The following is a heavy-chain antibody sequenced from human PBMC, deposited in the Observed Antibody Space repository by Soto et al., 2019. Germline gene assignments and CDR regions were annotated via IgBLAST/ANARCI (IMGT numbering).Heavy chain of an antibody. J-gene: IGHJ6*02. V-gene: IGHV1-69*06. D-gene: IGHD2-21*02. Sequence: QMQLVQSGAEVKKSGSSVKVSCKASGGTSSNFVITWVRQFPGQGLEWLGGILPMFGAVKYAQKFHDRLTITADRSTNTAAMELGSLRTDETAVYYCARPKRSGYDRGDSYYHTLDVWGHGTTVTVS. CDR3: ARPKRSGYDRGDSYYHTLDV. CDR1: GGTSSNFV. CDR2: ILPMFGAV.